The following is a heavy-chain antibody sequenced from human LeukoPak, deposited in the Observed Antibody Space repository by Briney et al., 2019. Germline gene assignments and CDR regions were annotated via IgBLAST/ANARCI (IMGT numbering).Heavy chain of an antibody. CDR2: IWYDGSNK. CDR1: GFTFSSYG. J-gene: IGHJ6*02. CDR3: ARGATEPKIEPGSGSYFNYYYGMDV. D-gene: IGHD3-10*01. V-gene: IGHV3-33*01. Sequence: GGSLRLSCAASGFTFSSYGMHWVRQAPGKGLEWVAVIWYDGSNKYYADSVKGRFTISRDNSKNTLYLQMNSLRAGDTAVYYCARGATEPKIEPGSGSYFNYYYGMDVWGQGTTVTVSS.